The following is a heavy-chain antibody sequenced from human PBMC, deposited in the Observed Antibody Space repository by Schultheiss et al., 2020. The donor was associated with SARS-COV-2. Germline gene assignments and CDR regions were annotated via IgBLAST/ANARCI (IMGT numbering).Heavy chain of an antibody. CDR1: GFNFSAYG. V-gene: IGHV3-23*01. J-gene: IGHJ4*02. Sequence: GGSLRLSCAASGFNFSAYGMSWVRQAPGKGLEWVSDISGGGSTYYADSVKGRFTISRDKSRETLSLQMNSLRVEDTAVYYCATTPTLGEPSHYWGQGALVTVSS. CDR3: ATTPTLGEPSHY. CDR2: ISGGGST. D-gene: IGHD3-10*01.